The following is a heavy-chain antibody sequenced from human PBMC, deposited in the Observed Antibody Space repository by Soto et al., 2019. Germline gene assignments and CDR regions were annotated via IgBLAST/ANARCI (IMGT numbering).Heavy chain of an antibody. CDR2: IIPILGIA. CDR1: GGTFSSYT. Sequence: QVQLVQSGAEVKKPGSSVKVSCKASGGTFSSYTISWVRQAPVQGLEWMGRIIPILGIANYAQKFQGRDTINADKSTSTAYMELSSLRSEDTAVYYCAELVVADTGMDVWGQGTTVTVSS. CDR3: AELVVADTGMDV. J-gene: IGHJ6*02. V-gene: IGHV1-69*02. D-gene: IGHD2-15*01.